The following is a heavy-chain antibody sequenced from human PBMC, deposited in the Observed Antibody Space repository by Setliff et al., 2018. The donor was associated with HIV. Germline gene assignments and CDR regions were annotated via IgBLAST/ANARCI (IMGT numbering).Heavy chain of an antibody. Sequence: ASVKVSCKASGYTFSSYGISWVRQAPGQGLEWMGWISASNGYTDYAQKFRDRVTLTTDTSTSTAYMELRSLTSDDTAVYYCATYHYYDSSAYFIDLYYLDYWGQGTLVTVSS. J-gene: IGHJ4*02. V-gene: IGHV1-18*01. D-gene: IGHD3-22*01. CDR1: GYTFSSYG. CDR2: ISASNGYT. CDR3: ATYHYYDSSAYFIDLYYLDY.